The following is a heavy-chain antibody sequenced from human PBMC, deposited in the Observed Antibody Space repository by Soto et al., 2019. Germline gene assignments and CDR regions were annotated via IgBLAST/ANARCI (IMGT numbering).Heavy chain of an antibody. CDR1: GFTFSDYY. CDR3: ARGHSIFYGMDV. Sequence: QVQLVESGGGLVKPGGSLRLSCAASGFTFSDYYMNWIRQAPGKGVEWVSYISSSGTTIYYADSVKGGFTISRDNAKNSLFLQMNSLRAEDTALYYCARGHSIFYGMDVWGQGTTVTVSS. V-gene: IGHV3-11*01. CDR2: ISSSGTTI. D-gene: IGHD2-21*01. J-gene: IGHJ6*02.